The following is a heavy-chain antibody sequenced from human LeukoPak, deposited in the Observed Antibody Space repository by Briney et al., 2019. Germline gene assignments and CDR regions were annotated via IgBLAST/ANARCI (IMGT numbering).Heavy chain of an antibody. CDR3: ARAVAGKKLYYFGY. D-gene: IGHD6-19*01. Sequence: GGSLRLSCAASGFTFSSYSMNWVRQAPGKGLEWVSSISSSSSYIYYADSVKGRFTISRDNAKNSLYLQMNSLRAEDTAVYYCARAVAGKKLYYFGYWGQGTLVTVPS. J-gene: IGHJ4*02. CDR2: ISSSSSYI. CDR1: GFTFSSYS. V-gene: IGHV3-21*01.